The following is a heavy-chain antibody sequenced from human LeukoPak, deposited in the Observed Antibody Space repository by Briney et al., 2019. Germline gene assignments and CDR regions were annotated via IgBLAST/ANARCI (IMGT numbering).Heavy chain of an antibody. V-gene: IGHV3-21*01. CDR1: GFTFSSYS. J-gene: IGHJ4*02. CDR3: ARFSSSSINY. Sequence: GVSLRLSCAASGFTFSSYSMNWVRQAPGKGLEWVSSISSSSSYIYYADSVKGRFTISRDNAKNSLYLQMNSLRAEDTAVYYCARFSSSSINYWGQGTLVTVSS. CDR2: ISSSSSYI. D-gene: IGHD6-13*01.